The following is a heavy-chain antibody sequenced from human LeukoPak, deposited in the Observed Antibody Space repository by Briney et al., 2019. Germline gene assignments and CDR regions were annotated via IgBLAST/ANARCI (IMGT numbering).Heavy chain of an antibody. CDR2: ISYDGSNK. D-gene: IGHD3-22*01. V-gene: IGHV3-30*18. CDR3: AKPNEFYYDSLDY. CDR1: GFTFSSYG. J-gene: IGHJ4*02. Sequence: GGSLRLSCAASGFTFSSYGMHWVRQAPGKGLEWVAVISYDGSNKYYADSVKGRFTISRDNSKNTLYLQMNSLRAEDTAVYYCAKPNEFYYDSLDYWGQGTLVTVSS.